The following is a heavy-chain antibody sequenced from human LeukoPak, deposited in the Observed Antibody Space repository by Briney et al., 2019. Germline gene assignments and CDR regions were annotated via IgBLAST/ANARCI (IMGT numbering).Heavy chain of an antibody. CDR2: ISGSGGST. CDR1: GFTFSSYA. D-gene: IGHD5-12*01. CDR3: ANTRGNSGYVKN. Sequence: GGSLRLSCAASGFTFSSYAMSWVRQAPGKGLEWASAISGSGGSTYYADSVKGRFTISRDNSKNTLYLQMNSLRAEDTAVYYCANTRGNSGYVKNWGQGTLVTVSS. V-gene: IGHV3-23*01. J-gene: IGHJ4*02.